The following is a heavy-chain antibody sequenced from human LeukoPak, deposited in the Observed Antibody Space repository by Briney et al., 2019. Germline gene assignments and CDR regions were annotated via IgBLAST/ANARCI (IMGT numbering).Heavy chain of an antibody. CDR1: GGSFSGYY. V-gene: IGHV4-34*01. CDR2: INHSGST. Sequence: SETLSLTCAVYGGSFSGYYWSWIRQPPGKGLEWIGEINHSGSTNYNPSLKSRVTISVDTSKNQFSLKLSSVTAADTAVYYCARDRRTRMATILLYYFDYWGQGTLVTVSS. D-gene: IGHD5-24*01. J-gene: IGHJ4*02. CDR3: ARDRRTRMATILLYYFDY.